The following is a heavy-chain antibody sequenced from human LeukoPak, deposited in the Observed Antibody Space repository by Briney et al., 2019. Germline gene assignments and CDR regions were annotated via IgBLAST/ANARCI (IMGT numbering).Heavy chain of an antibody. V-gene: IGHV1-18*01. J-gene: IGHJ4*02. CDR2: ISAYNGNT. CDR3: ARDLYDSSGYPCGDC. D-gene: IGHD3-22*01. CDR1: GYTFTSYG. Sequence: GASVKVSCKASGYTFTSYGISWVRQAPGQGLEWMGWISAYNGNTNYAQKLQGRVTMTTDTSTSTAYMELRSLRSDDTAVYYCARDLYDSSGYPCGDCWGQGTLVTVSS.